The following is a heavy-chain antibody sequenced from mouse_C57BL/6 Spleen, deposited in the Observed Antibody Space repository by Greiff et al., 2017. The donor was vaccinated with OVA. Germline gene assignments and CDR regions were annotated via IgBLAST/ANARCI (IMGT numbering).Heavy chain of an antibody. Sequence: QVHVKQSGAELAKPGASVKLSCKASGYTFTSYWMHWVKQRPGQGLEWIGYINPSSGYTKYNQKFKDKATLTADKSSSTAYMQLSSLTYEDSAVYYCASYGSSPAWFAYWGQGTLVTVSA. V-gene: IGHV1-7*01. CDR3: ASYGSSPAWFAY. D-gene: IGHD1-1*01. J-gene: IGHJ3*01. CDR1: GYTFTSYW. CDR2: INPSSGYT.